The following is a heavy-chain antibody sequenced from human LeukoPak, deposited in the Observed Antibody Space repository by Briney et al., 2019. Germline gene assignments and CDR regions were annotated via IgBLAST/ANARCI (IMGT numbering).Heavy chain of an antibody. CDR2: INPSSGET. Sequence: ASVKVSCKASGYTFSDFYLHWVRQAPGQGLEWMGWINPSSGETSYAQKFQGRVTMTRDTSISTAYMELSRLRSDDTAVYYCARDLRYCSGGSCYSGDYWGQGTLVTVSS. D-gene: IGHD2-15*01. J-gene: IGHJ4*02. V-gene: IGHV1-2*02. CDR3: ARDLRYCSGGSCYSGDY. CDR1: GYTFSDFY.